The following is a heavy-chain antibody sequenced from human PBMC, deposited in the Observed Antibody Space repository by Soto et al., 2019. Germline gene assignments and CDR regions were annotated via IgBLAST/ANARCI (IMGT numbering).Heavy chain of an antibody. V-gene: IGHV2-26*01. CDR3: ARIEDRGLAGYYYYGMDV. Sequence: QVTLKESGPVLVKPTETLTLTCTVSGFSLSNATMGVSWIRQPPGKALEWLVHIFSNDEKSYSSSLKSRLTISKDTSKSQVVLTMTNMDPVDTATYFCARIEDRGLAGYYYYGMDVWGQGTTVTVSS. D-gene: IGHD2-15*01. CDR1: GFSLSNATMG. CDR2: IFSNDEK. J-gene: IGHJ6*02.